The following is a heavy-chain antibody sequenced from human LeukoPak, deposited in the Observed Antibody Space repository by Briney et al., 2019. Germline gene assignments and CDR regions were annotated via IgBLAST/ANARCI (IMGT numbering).Heavy chain of an antibody. CDR1: GDSITSGECY. V-gene: IGHV4-39*07. CDR2: VYYGGSI. CDR3: ARRDYAAWFDP. D-gene: IGHD4/OR15-4a*01. Sequence: PSETLSLTCSVSGDSITSGECYWAWLRQPPGKGLEWLGSVYYGGSIKYNPSLKGRVSISRDMSKNQFSLNLNSVNATDTAVYYCARRDYAAWFDPWGQGTLVTVSS. J-gene: IGHJ5*02.